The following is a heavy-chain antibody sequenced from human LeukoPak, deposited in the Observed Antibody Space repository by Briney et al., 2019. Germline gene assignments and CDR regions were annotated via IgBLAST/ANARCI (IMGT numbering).Heavy chain of an antibody. CDR1: GFTFSSYS. D-gene: IGHD3-3*01. Sequence: GGFLRLSCAASGFTFSSYSMNWVRQAPGKGLEWVSSISSSSSYIYYADSVKGRFTISRDNAKNSLYLQMNSLRAEDTAVYYCARDGPPLPYDFWSGYLDHWGQGTLVTVSS. CDR2: ISSSSSYI. J-gene: IGHJ4*02. V-gene: IGHV3-21*01. CDR3: ARDGPPLPYDFWSGYLDH.